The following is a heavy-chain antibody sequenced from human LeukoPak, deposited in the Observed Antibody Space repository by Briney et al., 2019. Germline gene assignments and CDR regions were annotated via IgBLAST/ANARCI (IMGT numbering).Heavy chain of an antibody. CDR3: AKVKAGLQGWFDP. V-gene: IGHV3-23*01. Sequence: GGSLRLSCAASGLTFSSYAMSWVRQAPGKGLEWVSGISGSGTNTFYAASVKGRFTISRDNSKNTLYLQMNSLRAEDTAVYYCAKVKAGLQGWFDPWGQGTLVTVSS. CDR1: GLTFSSYA. CDR2: ISGSGTNT. D-gene: IGHD5-24*01. J-gene: IGHJ5*02.